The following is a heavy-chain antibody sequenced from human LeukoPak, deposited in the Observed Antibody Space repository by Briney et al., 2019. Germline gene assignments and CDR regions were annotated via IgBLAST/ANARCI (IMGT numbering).Heavy chain of an antibody. D-gene: IGHD1-26*01. CDR1: GFTFSSYD. CDR3: ARDRRSGSLGY. J-gene: IGHJ4*02. CDR2: IKQDGSEK. Sequence: GGSLRLSCAASGFTFSSYDMHWVRQAPGKGLEWVANIKQDGSEKYYVDSVKGRFTISRDNAKNSLYLQMNSLRAEDTAVYYCARDRRSGSLGYWGQGTLVSVSS. V-gene: IGHV3-7*01.